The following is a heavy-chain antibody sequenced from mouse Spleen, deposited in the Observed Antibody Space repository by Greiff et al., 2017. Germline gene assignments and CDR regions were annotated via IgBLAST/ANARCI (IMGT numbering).Heavy chain of an antibody. V-gene: IGHV1-69*01. CDR1: GYTFTSYW. D-gene: IGHD2-4*01. CDR3: AAMITTGAWFAY. J-gene: IGHJ3*01. CDR2: IDPSDSYT. Sequence: QVHVKQPGAELVMPGASVKLSCKASGYTFTSYWMHWVKQRPGQGLEWIGEIDPSDSYTNYNQKFKGKATLTVDKSSSTAYMQLSSLTSEDSAVYYCAAMITTGAWFAYWGQGTLVTVSA.